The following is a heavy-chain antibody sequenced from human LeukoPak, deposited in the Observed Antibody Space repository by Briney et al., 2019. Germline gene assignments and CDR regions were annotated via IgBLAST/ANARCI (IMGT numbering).Heavy chain of an antibody. V-gene: IGHV3-30*01. Sequence: GGSLRLSCAASGFTFSSYAMHWVRQAPGKGLEWVAVISYDGSNKYYADSVKGRFTISRDNSKNTLYLQMNSLRAEDTAVYYCARERFSSGWYGGYYFDYWGQGTLVTVSS. CDR1: GFTFSSYA. D-gene: IGHD6-19*01. CDR3: ARERFSSGWYGGYYFDY. J-gene: IGHJ4*02. CDR2: ISYDGSNK.